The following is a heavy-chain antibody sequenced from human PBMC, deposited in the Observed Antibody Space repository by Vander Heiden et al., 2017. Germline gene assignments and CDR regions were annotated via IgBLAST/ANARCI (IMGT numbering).Heavy chain of an antibody. CDR2: ISFDGKDK. J-gene: IGHJ4*02. CDR1: GFPFRSYP. V-gene: IGHV3-30*04. CDR3: ARGTQWLLGDPLDY. D-gene: IGHD6-19*01. Sequence: QDKVVESGGGVVQAGPSLRLSCEVCGFPFRSYPMHWVRQAPGKGLEWVAMISFDGKDKYYADSVQGRFSISRDNSRETVHLEMISLQTDDTAMYFCARGTQWLLGDPLDYWGQGTPVSVSS.